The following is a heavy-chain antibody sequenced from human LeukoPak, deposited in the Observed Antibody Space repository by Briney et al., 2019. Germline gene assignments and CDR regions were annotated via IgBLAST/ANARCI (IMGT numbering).Heavy chain of an antibody. CDR2: INPSGGST. D-gene: IGHD6-6*01. Sequence: RASVKVSCKASGYTFTSYYMHWVRQAPGQGLEWMGIINPSGGSTSYAQKFQGRVTMTRDTPTSTVYMELSSLRSEDTAVYYCASCIAARRGLDYWGQGTLVTVSS. CDR1: GYTFTSYY. CDR3: ASCIAARRGLDY. V-gene: IGHV1-46*01. J-gene: IGHJ4*02.